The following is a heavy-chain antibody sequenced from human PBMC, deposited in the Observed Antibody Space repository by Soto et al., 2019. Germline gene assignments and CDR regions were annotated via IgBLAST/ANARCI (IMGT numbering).Heavy chain of an antibody. CDR2: IIPIFGAA. CDR1: GGGISRYS. V-gene: IGHV1-69*13. D-gene: IGHD2-2*02. J-gene: IGHJ6*02. CDR3: ARVVYCSSTSCYIGKYGMDV. Sequence: VKVPCKECGGGISRYSRRWVQQDNGKGLEWMGGIIPIFGAANYAQKFQGRVTITADESTSTAYMELSSLRSEDTAVYYCARVVYCSSTSCYIGKYGMDVWGQGTTVTGSS.